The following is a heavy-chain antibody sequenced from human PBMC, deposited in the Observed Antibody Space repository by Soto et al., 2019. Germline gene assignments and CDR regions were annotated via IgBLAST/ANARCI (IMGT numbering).Heavy chain of an antibody. D-gene: IGHD1-26*01. CDR1: GFTFSSYA. J-gene: IGHJ4*02. Sequence: EVQLLESGGGLVQPGGSLRISCAASGFTFSSYAMSWLRQAPGKGLAWVSAISGSGGSPYYADSVKGRFTISRDNSKDTLYLQLNSLRAEDTAVYYCAIYVTAVGATSPFAYWGQGTLVTVSS. V-gene: IGHV3-23*01. CDR2: ISGSGGSP. CDR3: AIYVTAVGATSPFAY.